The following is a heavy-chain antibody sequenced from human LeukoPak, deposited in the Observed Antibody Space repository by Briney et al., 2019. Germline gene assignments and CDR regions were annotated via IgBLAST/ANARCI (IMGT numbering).Heavy chain of an antibody. CDR3: ARGQRGYCSGGSCYPNNYFDY. CDR2: INHSGST. Sequence: SDTLSLTCAVYGGSFSGYYWSWIRQPPGKGLKWIGEINHSGSTNYNPSLTSRVTISVDTSKNQFSLKLSSVTAADTAVYYCARGQRGYCSGGSCYPNNYFDYWGQGTLVTVSS. D-gene: IGHD2-15*01. V-gene: IGHV4-34*01. CDR1: GGSFSGYY. J-gene: IGHJ4*02.